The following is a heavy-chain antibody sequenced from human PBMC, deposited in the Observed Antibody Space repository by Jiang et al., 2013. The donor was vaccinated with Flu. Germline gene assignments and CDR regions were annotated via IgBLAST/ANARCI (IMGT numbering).Heavy chain of an antibody. CDR2: IMSDGST. V-gene: IGHV4-34*01. D-gene: IGHD2-2*01. CDR1: GESFSDHY. J-gene: IGHJ4*02. CDR3: ARGRRRLCAGRGCYPGSSPIEY. Sequence: LLKPSETLSLTCAVYGESFSDHYWAWIRQPPGKGLEWIGEIMSDGSTSYNPSLKSRVTISVDTSKNQFSLKLISSAAADTALYYCARGRRRLCAGRGCYPGSSPIEYWGQGTQVTVSS.